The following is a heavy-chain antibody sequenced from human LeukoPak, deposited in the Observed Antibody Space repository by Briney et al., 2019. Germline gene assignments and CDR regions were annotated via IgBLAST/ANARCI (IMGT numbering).Heavy chain of an antibody. CDR2: VSHDGTVQ. D-gene: IGHD1-1*01. V-gene: IGHV3-30*18. CDR1: GFTFSSYG. Sequence: PGRSLRLSCAASGFTFSSYGMQWVRQAPGKEPEWVAVVSHDGTVQFYADSVKGRFTISRDNSKNTLSLQMNSLRAEDTAVYYCAKETSERAATSLDCWGQGTLVTVSS. CDR3: AKETSERAATSLDC. J-gene: IGHJ4*02.